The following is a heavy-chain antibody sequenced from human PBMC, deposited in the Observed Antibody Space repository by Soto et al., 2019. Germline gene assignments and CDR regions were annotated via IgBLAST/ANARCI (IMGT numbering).Heavy chain of an antibody. CDR2: INPKFGDT. CDR1: GYTFTAYY. CDR3: ARNMDYYYGRGSGNGHGV. J-gene: IGHJ6*01. Sequence: QVQLVQSGAEVKEPGDSVRVSCEASGYTFTAYYIHWVRQAPGPGLEWMGWINPKFGDTTYAQDFQGRVSMTRDMSISKVYMELSRLPSDDTAIYYCARNMDYYYGRGSGNGHGVWGQGTTVTVFS. D-gene: IGHD3-10*02. V-gene: IGHV1-2*02.